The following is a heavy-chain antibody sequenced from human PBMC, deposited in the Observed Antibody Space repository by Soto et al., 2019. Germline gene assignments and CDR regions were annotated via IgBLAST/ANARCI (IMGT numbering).Heavy chain of an antibody. CDR2: ISYDGSNK. D-gene: IGHD1-26*01. CDR3: AREPHSGRYYGGDY. Sequence: QVQLVESGGGVVQPGRSLRLSCAASGFTFSSYAMHWVRQAPGKGLEWVAVISYDGSNKYYADSVKGRFTISRDNSKNTLYLQMNSLRAEETAVYYCAREPHSGRYYGGDYWGQGTLVTVSS. V-gene: IGHV3-30-3*01. CDR1: GFTFSSYA. J-gene: IGHJ4*02.